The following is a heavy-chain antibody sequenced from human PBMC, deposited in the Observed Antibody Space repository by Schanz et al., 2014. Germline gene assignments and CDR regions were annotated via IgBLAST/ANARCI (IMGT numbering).Heavy chain of an antibody. J-gene: IGHJ1*01. CDR1: GYTFTSDS. D-gene: IGHD2-8*02. CDR2: INPSGGST. CDR3: ATMWGYCTATACQILEVLDV. V-gene: IGHV1-46*01. Sequence: QVQVVQSGAEVKKPGASVKVSCKASGYTFTSDSMHWVRQAPGQGLEWMGMINPSGGSTTYAQKFQGRVTMTRDTSTSTVYMELSSLRSEDTAVYYCATMWGYCTATACQILEVLDVWGQGTLVIVSS.